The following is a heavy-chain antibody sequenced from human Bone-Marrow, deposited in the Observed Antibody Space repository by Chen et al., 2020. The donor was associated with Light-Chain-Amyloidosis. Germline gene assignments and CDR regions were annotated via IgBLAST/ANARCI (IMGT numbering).Heavy chain of an antibody. CDR1: VYRFTSYG. J-gene: IGHJ4*02. Sequence: QARLVQSGAEVKKPGTSVKVSCKASVYRFTSYGLSWVRQAPGQGPEWLGWISAHSGVTSYAQKFQGRLSVTTDTSANIGYMELRRLTSDDTAVYYCARDWHSNYGDGHYFDNWGQGTLVSVSS. CDR3: ARDWHSNYGDGHYFDN. D-gene: IGHD4-4*01. CDR2: ISAHSGVT. V-gene: IGHV1-18*01.